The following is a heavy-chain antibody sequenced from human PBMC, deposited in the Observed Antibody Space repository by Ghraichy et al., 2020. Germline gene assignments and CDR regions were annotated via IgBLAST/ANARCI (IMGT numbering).Heavy chain of an antibody. J-gene: IGHJ4*02. Sequence: SQTLSLTCTVSGGSISSYYWSWIRQPPGKGLEWIGYIYYSGSTNYNPSLKSRVTISVDTSKNEFSLKLSSVTAADTAVYYCARSSRGAYGLRHFDYWGQGTLVTVSS. V-gene: IGHV4-59*01. CDR3: ARSSRGAYGLRHFDY. D-gene: IGHD3-16*01. CDR2: IYYSGST. CDR1: GGSISSYY.